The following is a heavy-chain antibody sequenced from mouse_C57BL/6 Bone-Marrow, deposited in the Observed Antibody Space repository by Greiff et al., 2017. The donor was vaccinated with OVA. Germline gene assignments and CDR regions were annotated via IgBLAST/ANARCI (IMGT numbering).Heavy chain of an antibody. D-gene: IGHD3-1*01. CDR2: ICPSDSYT. V-gene: IGHV1-50*01. J-gene: IGHJ1*03. Sequence: QVQLQQPGAELVKPGASVKLSCKASGYTFTSYWMQWVQQRPGQGLEWIGVICPSDSYTNYNQKFKGKATLTVDTSSCTAYMQLKSLTSEYSAVDYCASAVFAFGGWGTGVTVT. CDR3: ASAVFAFGG. CDR1: GYTFTSYW.